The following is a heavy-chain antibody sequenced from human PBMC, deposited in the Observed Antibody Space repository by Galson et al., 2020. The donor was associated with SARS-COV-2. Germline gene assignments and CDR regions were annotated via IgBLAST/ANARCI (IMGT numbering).Heavy chain of an antibody. CDR2: PQAGGTP. D-gene: IGHD3-16*01. Sequence: SETLSLTCTVSGASVSQYQWGWIRQPAGKGMEWLGRPQAGGTPFYNPSLKGRITMSVEPSKSQFSLKPRSGTAADTAVYYCARQGLVTKGYYCYYPGMFVWGQGATVTVSS. J-gene: IGHJ6*02. V-gene: IGHV4-4*07. CDR1: GASVSQYQ. CDR3: ARQGLVTKGYYCYYPGMFV.